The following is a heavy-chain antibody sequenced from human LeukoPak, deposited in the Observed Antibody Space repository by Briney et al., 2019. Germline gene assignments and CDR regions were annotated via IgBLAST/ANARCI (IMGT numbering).Heavy chain of an antibody. CDR1: VFTFDDYD. CDR3: AKGYSYGYWFDY. V-gene: IGHV3-43*02. Sequence: GGSLRLSCAASVFTFDDYDMHWVRQAPGKGLEWVSLISGDGGSTYYADSVKGRFTISRDNSKNSLYLQMNSLRTEDTALYYCAKGYSYGYWFDYWGQGTLVTVSS. D-gene: IGHD5-18*01. J-gene: IGHJ4*02. CDR2: ISGDGGST.